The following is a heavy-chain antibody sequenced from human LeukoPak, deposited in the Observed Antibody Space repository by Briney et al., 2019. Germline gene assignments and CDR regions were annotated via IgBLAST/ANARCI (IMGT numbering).Heavy chain of an antibody. J-gene: IGHJ4*02. D-gene: IGHD3-3*01. CDR3: ARVVFPFGVVIITPGTFDY. CDR2: IYYSGST. Sequence: SETLSLTCTVSGGSISSGSYYWRWIRQPAGKGLEWIGYIYYSGSTYYNPSLKSRVTISVDTSKNQFSLKLSSVTAADTAVYYCARVVFPFGVVIITPGTFDYWGQGTLVTVSS. CDR1: GGSISSGSYY. V-gene: IGHV4-30-4*08.